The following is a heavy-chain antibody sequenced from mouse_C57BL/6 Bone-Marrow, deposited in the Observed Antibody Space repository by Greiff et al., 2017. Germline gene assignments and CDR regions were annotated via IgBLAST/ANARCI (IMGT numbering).Heavy chain of an antibody. Sequence: EVKLVESGGGLVKPGGSLKLSCAASGFTFSDYGMHWVRQAPEKGLAWVAYISSGSSTIYYADTVKGRFTISRDNAKNTLFLQMTSLRSEDTAMYYCARQGYYGSSYVWFAYWGQGTLVTVSA. J-gene: IGHJ3*01. CDR3: ARQGYYGSSYVWFAY. CDR1: GFTFSDYG. CDR2: ISSGSSTI. V-gene: IGHV5-17*01. D-gene: IGHD1-1*01.